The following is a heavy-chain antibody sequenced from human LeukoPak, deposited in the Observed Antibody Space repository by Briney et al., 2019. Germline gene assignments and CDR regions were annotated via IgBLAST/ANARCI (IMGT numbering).Heavy chain of an antibody. CDR3: ATFDGLTAISY. V-gene: IGHV3-21*01. J-gene: IGHJ4*02. D-gene: IGHD2-21*02. CDR1: GIIFSNYY. CDR2: IDSRSKYI. Sequence: GSLRLSCAASGIIFSNYYMTWVRQSPGKGLEWVSSIDSRSKYIHDIDSVKGRFTISRDNAKNSPYLQMNNLRAEDTAVYYCATFDGLTAISYWGQGSLVTVSS.